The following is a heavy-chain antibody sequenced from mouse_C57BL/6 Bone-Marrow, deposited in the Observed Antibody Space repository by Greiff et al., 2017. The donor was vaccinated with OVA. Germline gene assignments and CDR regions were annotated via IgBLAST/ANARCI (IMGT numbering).Heavy chain of an antibody. Sequence: EVQLQQSGAELVRPGASVKLSCTASGFNIKDDYMHWVKQRPEQGLEWIGWIDTENGDTEYASKFQGKATITADTSSNTAYLQLSSLTSEDTAVYYCTTSPYYYGSSYWYFDGWGTGTTVTVSS. CDR1: GFNIKDDY. D-gene: IGHD1-1*01. CDR3: TTSPYYYGSSYWYFDG. CDR2: IDTENGDT. V-gene: IGHV14-4*01. J-gene: IGHJ1*03.